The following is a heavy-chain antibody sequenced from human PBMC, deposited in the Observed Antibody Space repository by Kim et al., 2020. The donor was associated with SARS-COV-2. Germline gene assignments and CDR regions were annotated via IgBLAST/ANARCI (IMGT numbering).Heavy chain of an antibody. V-gene: IGHV3-15*01. D-gene: IGHD4-17*01. CDR3: TTAPTVVIPDVLDY. CDR1: GFTFSNAW. J-gene: IGHJ4*02. Sequence: GGSLRLSCAASGFTFSNAWMSWVRQAPGKGLEWVGRIKSKTDGGTTDYAAPVKGRFTISRDDSKNTLYLQMNSLKTEDTAVYYCTTAPTVVIPDVLDYWGQGTLVTVSS. CDR2: IKSKTDGGTT.